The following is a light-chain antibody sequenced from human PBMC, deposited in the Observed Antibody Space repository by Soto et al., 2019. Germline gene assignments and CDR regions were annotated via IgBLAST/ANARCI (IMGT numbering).Light chain of an antibody. J-gene: IGKJ4*01. CDR2: GAS. CDR3: QQYSSSPLT. CDR1: QSVSSSY. Sequence: EIVLTQSPGTLSLSPGERATLSCRASQSVSSSYLSWYQQKPGQAPMLLIDGASSRATVIPEGFSGSGSGTDFTLTISRLEPEDSAVYYCQQYSSSPLTFGRGTKVEIK. V-gene: IGKV3-20*01.